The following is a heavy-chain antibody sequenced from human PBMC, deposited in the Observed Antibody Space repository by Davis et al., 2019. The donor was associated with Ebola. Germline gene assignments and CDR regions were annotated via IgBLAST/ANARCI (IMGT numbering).Heavy chain of an antibody. Sequence: SETLSLTCTVSGGSISSSSYYWGWIRQPPGKGLEWIGSIYYSGSTYYNPSLKSRVTISVDTSKNQFSLKLSSVTAADTAVYYRARVWSFYGMDVWGQGTTVTVSS. V-gene: IGHV4-39*01. CDR1: GGSISSSSYY. J-gene: IGHJ6*02. CDR3: ARVWSFYGMDV. CDR2: IYYSGST. D-gene: IGHD3-3*01.